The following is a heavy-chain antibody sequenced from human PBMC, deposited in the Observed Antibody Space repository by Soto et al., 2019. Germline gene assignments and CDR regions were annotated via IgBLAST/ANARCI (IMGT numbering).Heavy chain of an antibody. D-gene: IGHD2-2*01. CDR2: ISFDGSTK. CDR1: RFTFSNYA. V-gene: IGHV3-30-3*01. CDR3: ARSPGYCSTTRCYGRDFAMDV. Sequence: QVQLVEFGGGVVQPGRSLRLSCAASRFTFSNYAMHWVRQAPGKGLQWVALISFDGSTKYYADSVKGRFTISRDKSKNTLYLQMNSLRAEDTAVYYCARSPGYCSTTRCYGRDFAMDVWGQGTTVTVSS. J-gene: IGHJ6*02.